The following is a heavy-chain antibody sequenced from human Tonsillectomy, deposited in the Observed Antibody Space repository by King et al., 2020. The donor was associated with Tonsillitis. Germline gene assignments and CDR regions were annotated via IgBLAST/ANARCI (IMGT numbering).Heavy chain of an antibody. Sequence: VQLVESGGGLVQPGGSLRLSCAASGFTVSNNYMSWVRQAPGKGLEWVSVIYNGGSTYYADSVKGRFTISRHNSKNTLYLQMNSLGAEDTAVFYCARGAAYYYYGMDVWGQGTTVTVSS. CDR2: IYNGGST. J-gene: IGHJ6*02. CDR1: GFTVSNNY. CDR3: ARGAAYYYYGMDV. V-gene: IGHV3-53*04. D-gene: IGHD1-26*01.